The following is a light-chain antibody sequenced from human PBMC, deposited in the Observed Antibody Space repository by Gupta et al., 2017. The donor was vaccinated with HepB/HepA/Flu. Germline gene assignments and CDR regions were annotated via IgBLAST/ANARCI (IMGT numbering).Light chain of an antibody. V-gene: IGLV8-61*01. J-gene: IGLJ3*02. CDR1: SGSVSTSYY. Sequence: TVVTLEPSFSVSPGGTVTLTCGLSSGSVSTSYYPSWYQQTPGQAPRTLIYSTNTRSSGVPDRFSGSILGNKAALTITGAQADDESDYYCVLYMGSGIWVFGGGTKLTVL. CDR2: STN. CDR3: VLYMGSGIWV.